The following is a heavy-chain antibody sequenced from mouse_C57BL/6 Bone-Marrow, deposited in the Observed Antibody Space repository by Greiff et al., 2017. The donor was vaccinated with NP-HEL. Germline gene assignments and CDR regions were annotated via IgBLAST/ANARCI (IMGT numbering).Heavy chain of an antibody. CDR3: TRDRGFITTVVGTGFAY. CDR2: ISSGGVYI. J-gene: IGHJ3*01. D-gene: IGHD1-1*01. CDR1: GFTFSSYA. Sequence: EVMLVESGEGLVKPGGSLKLSCAASGFTFSSYAMSWVRQTPEKRLEWVAYISSGGVYIYYADTVKGRFSISRDNARNTLSLQISSMKSEDKAMYYCTRDRGFITTVVGTGFAYWGQGTLVTVSA. V-gene: IGHV5-9-1*02.